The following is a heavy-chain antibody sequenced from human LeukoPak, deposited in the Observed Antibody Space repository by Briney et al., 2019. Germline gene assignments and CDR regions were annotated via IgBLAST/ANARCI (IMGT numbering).Heavy chain of an antibody. Sequence: PSETLSLTCTVSGVSISSYHWSWIRQPPGKGLEWIGYIHYSGSTNYNPSLKSRITMSVDTSKNEFSLKLTSVTAADTAVFYCVRKGSSGFDYWGQGTLVTVSS. CDR3: VRKGSSGFDY. CDR1: GVSISSYH. D-gene: IGHD3-10*01. V-gene: IGHV4-59*08. CDR2: IHYSGST. J-gene: IGHJ4*02.